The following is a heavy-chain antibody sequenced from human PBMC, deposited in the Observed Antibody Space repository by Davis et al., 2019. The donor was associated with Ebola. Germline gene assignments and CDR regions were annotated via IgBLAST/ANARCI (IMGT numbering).Heavy chain of an antibody. CDR3: ARKGHMDV. CDR1: GFTFDDYA. Sequence: SLKISCAASGFTFDDYAMHWVRQAPGKGLEWVSGISWNSGSIGYADSVKGRFTISRDNSKNTLYLQMNSLRAEDTAVYYCARKGHMDVWGQGTTVTVSS. J-gene: IGHJ6*02. V-gene: IGHV3-9*01. CDR2: ISWNSGSI.